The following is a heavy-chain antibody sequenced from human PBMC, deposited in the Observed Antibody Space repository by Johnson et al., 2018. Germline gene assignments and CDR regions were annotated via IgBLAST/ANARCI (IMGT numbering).Heavy chain of an antibody. CDR1: GFAFEDYT. J-gene: IGHJ6*03. D-gene: IGHD2-15*01. V-gene: IGHV3-20*04. CDR3: ARVVGDYYYYYYMDV. Sequence: VQLVESGGGLVRPGGSLRLSCTASGFAFEDYTMTWVRQAPGRGLEWVSDLNWNGANTMYAASVKGRFNISRDNAKNSLYLQMNSLRAEDTAVYYCARVVGDYYYYYYMDVWGKGTTVTVSS. CDR2: LNWNGANT.